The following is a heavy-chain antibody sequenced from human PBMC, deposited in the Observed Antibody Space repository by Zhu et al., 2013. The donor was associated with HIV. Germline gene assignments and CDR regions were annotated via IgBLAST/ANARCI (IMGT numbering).Heavy chain of an antibody. V-gene: IGHV1-18*01. CDR3: ARVGRALDY. J-gene: IGHJ4*02. D-gene: IGHD1-26*01. CDR1: GYTFTTYG. Sequence: QVQLVQSGAEVKKPGASVKVSCKASGYTFTTYGVTWVRQAPGQGLEWMGWISAYNGNTNYAQKFQGRVTMTTDTSTRLVYMELRSLRSDDTAVYFCARVGRALDYWGQGTLVTVSS. CDR2: ISAYNGNT.